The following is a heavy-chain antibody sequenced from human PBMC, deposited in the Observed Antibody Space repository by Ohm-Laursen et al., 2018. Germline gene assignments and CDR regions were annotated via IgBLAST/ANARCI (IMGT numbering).Heavy chain of an antibody. Sequence: SLRLSCSASGIAFSNSWMTWVRQAPGKGLEWAAIIKRDGSEKYYVDSVKGRFTISRDNAKNSLYLQMNSLRAEDTAVYFCARAPPESGTYYFYDYWGQGTLVTVSS. V-gene: IGHV3-7*01. J-gene: IGHJ4*02. CDR1: GIAFSNSW. CDR2: IKRDGSEK. D-gene: IGHD1-26*01. CDR3: ARAPPESGTYYFYDY.